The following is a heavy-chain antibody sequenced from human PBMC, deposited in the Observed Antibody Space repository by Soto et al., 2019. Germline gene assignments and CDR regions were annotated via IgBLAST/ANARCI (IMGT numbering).Heavy chain of an antibody. D-gene: IGHD2-21*02. J-gene: IGHJ4*02. Sequence: QITLKESGPTLVKPTQTLTLTCTFSGFSLSTSGVGVGWIRQPPGKALEWLALIYWDDEKRYSPSLKSRLTITKDTSKNHVVLIMANMDSVDTATYYCVHRQTYCGGNCYSGFDYWGQGTLVTVSS. V-gene: IGHV2-5*02. CDR1: GFSLSTSGVG. CDR3: VHRQTYCGGNCYSGFDY. CDR2: IYWDDEK.